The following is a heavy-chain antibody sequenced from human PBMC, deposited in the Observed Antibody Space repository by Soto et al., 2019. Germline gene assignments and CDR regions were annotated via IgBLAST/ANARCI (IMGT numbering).Heavy chain of an antibody. CDR2: IKGDGSEK. Sequence: LRLSCVASGFSFSSYWIKWVRQAPGKGLETVANIKGDGSEKTYVDSVKGRFTISRDNAKNSLYLEMDSLRAEDMAVYYCARNKGWDTLDYWGQGTLVTVSS. CDR1: GFSFSSYW. J-gene: IGHJ4*02. D-gene: IGHD6-19*01. V-gene: IGHV3-7*01. CDR3: ARNKGWDTLDY.